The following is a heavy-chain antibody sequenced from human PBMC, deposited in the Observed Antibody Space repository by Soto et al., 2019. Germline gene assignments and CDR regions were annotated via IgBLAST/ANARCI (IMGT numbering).Heavy chain of an antibody. V-gene: IGHV4-39*01. J-gene: IGHJ4*02. CDR3: ARMDIVATISVDY. Sequence: PSATLSLTFNISGGSIRSRSYFWGWIRPTPGKGLEWIGSIYYSGSTYYNPSLKSRVTPSVDTSKNQFSLKLSSVTAQDTAVYYCARMDIVATISVDYWGQG. CDR1: GGSIRSRSYF. D-gene: IGHD5-12*01. CDR2: IYYSGST.